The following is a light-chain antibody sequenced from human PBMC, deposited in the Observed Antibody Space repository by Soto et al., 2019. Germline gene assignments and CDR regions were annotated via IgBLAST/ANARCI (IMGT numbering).Light chain of an antibody. Sequence: QSAPTQPRSVSGSPGQSVTLSCTGTSSDVGEYDYVSWYQQHPGKAPKLMIFDVSERPSGVPDRFSGSKTGNTASLTISGLQAEDEADYYCCSYAGSPYVFGTGTKLTVL. J-gene: IGLJ1*01. CDR2: DVS. CDR3: CSYAGSPYV. V-gene: IGLV2-11*01. CDR1: SSDVGEYDY.